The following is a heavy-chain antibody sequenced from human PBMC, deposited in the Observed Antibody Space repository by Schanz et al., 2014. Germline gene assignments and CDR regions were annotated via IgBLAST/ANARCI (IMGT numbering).Heavy chain of an antibody. D-gene: IGHD6-6*01. Sequence: QLQLVQSGAEVKKPGSSVKVSCKLSGGTFSSYTISWMRQAPGQGLEWMGKIIPVLNIATYAQRFQGRVSINADTSTTTAYMELSGLRSEDTAVYYCARDQSPYTNSSDVRYFDYWGQGSLVTVSS. CDR2: IIPVLNIA. CDR1: GGTFSSYT. V-gene: IGHV1-69*08. CDR3: ARDQSPYTNSSDVRYFDY. J-gene: IGHJ4*02.